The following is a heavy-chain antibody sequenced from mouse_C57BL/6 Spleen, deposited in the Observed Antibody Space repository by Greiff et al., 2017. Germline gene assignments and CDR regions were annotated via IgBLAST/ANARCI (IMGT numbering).Heavy chain of an antibody. CDR2: ISYDGSN. V-gene: IGHV3-6*01. D-gene: IGHD1-1*01. J-gene: IGHJ2*01. Sequence: ESGPGLVKPSQSLSLTCSVTGYSITSGYYWNWIRQFPGNKLEWMGYISYDGSNNYNPSLKNLISITRDTSKNQFFLKLNSVTTEDTATYYCARGDYGYYFDHWGQGTTLTVSS. CDR1: GYSITSGYY. CDR3: ARGDYGYYFDH.